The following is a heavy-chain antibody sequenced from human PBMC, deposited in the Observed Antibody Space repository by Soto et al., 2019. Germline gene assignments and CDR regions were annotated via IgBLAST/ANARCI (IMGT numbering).Heavy chain of an antibody. Sequence: QVQLVGSGGGVVQPGRSLRLSCAASGPTFSNFGMHWVRQAPGKGLEWVAVIWYDGSDKYYADSVKGRFTISRDNSKNTLYLQMNSLRVEDTAVYYCARETNDAFDIWGQGTMVTVSS. CDR2: IWYDGSDK. V-gene: IGHV3-33*01. CDR3: ARETNDAFDI. J-gene: IGHJ3*02. CDR1: GPTFSNFG.